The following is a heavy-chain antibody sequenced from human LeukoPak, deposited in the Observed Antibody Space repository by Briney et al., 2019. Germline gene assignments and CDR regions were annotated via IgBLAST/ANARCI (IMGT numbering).Heavy chain of an antibody. Sequence: SETLSLTCTVSGGSISSSSYYWGWIRQPPGKGLEWIGSIYYSGSTYYNPSLKSRVTTSVDTSKNQFSLKLSSVTAADTAVYYCANSGNYGANSGYFDYWGQGTLVTVSS. J-gene: IGHJ4*02. D-gene: IGHD4-23*01. V-gene: IGHV4-39*01. CDR3: ANSGNYGANSGYFDY. CDR1: GGSISSSSYY. CDR2: IYYSGST.